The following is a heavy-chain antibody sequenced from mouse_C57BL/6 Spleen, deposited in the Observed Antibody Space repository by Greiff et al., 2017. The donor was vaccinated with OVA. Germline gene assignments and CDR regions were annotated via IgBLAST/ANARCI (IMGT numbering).Heavy chain of an antibody. Sequence: EVKLMESGGDLVKPGGSLKLSCAASGFTFSSYGMSWVRQTPDKRLEWVATISSGGSYTYYPDSVKGRFTISRDNAKNTLYLQMSSLKSEDTAMYYCARHGDYNWYFDVWGTGTTVTVSS. V-gene: IGHV5-6*01. CDR1: GFTFSSYG. J-gene: IGHJ1*03. CDR2: ISSGGSYT. CDR3: ARHGDYNWYFDV. D-gene: IGHD2-4*01.